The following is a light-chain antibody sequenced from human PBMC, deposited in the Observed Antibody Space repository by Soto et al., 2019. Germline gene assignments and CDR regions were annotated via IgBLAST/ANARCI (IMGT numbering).Light chain of an antibody. Sequence: EIVLTQSPGTLSLSPGERATLSCRASQSVSSSYLAWYQQKPGQAPRLLIYGASSRATGIPDRFSGSGSGTDFTLTISRLEPEDFAVYYCQQYGSSPQVNTFGQGTKLEIK. CDR3: QQYGSSPQVNT. J-gene: IGKJ2*01. CDR2: GAS. V-gene: IGKV3-20*01. CDR1: QSVSSSY.